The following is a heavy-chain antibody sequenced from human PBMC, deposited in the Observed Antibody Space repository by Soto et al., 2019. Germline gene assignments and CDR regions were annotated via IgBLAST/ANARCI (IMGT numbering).Heavy chain of an antibody. Sequence: ASVNVSCKVSGYTLTELSIHWVRQAPGKGLEWMGGFDPEDGETIYAQKFQGRVTMTEDTSTDTAYMELSSLRSEDTAVYYCATDWTTVTQQGYWGQGTLVTVSS. V-gene: IGHV1-24*01. CDR2: FDPEDGET. CDR1: GYTLTELS. CDR3: ATDWTTVTQQGY. D-gene: IGHD4-17*01. J-gene: IGHJ4*02.